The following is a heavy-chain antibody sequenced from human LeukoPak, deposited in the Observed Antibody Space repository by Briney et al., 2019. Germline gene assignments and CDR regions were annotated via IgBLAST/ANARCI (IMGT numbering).Heavy chain of an antibody. CDR1: GGSFSGYY. CDR2: INHSGST. CDR3: ARDRTTSYDYVWGSYRSNWFDP. D-gene: IGHD3-16*02. V-gene: IGHV4-34*01. Sequence: PSETLSLTCAVYGGSFSGYYWSWIRQPPGKGLEWIGEINHSGSTNYNPSLKSRVTISVDTSKNQFSLKLSSVTAADTAVYYCARDRTTSYDYVWGSYRSNWFDPWGQGTLVTVSS. J-gene: IGHJ5*02.